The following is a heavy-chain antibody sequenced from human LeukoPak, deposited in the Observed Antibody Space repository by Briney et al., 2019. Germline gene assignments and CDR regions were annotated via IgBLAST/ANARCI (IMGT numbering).Heavy chain of an antibody. CDR2: IYSGGST. J-gene: IGHJ3*01. CDR3: ARDTPLSGLDV. V-gene: IGHV3-53*01. Sequence: GGSLRLSCAASGLTVSHNYMSWVRQAPGKGLEWVSVIYSGGSTYYVDSVKGRFTISRDNSNNTLYLQMNSLRVEDTAVYYCARDTPLSGLDVWGQGTMVTVSS. CDR1: GLTVSHNY. D-gene: IGHD1-26*01.